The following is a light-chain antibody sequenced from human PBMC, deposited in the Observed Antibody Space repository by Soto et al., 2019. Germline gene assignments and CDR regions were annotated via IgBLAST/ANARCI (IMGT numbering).Light chain of an antibody. Sequence: QSALTQPASVSGSPGQSVTISCTGTSSDVGGYKFVSWYQQHPGKAPQLMIYDVSNRPSGVSHRFSGSKSGNTASLTISGLQADDEADYYCSSYTSSGTLVVFGGGTKLTVL. CDR1: SSDVGGYKF. CDR3: SSYTSSGTLVV. V-gene: IGLV2-14*01. J-gene: IGLJ2*01. CDR2: DVS.